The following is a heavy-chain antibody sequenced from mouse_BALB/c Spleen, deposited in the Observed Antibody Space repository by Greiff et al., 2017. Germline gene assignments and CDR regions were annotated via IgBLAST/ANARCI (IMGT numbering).Heavy chain of an antibody. CDR3: ARGRGNYYWYFDV. CDR1: GYTFTSYW. V-gene: IGHV1S81*02. CDR2: INPSNGRT. D-gene: IGHD2-1*01. Sequence: VQLQQSGAELVKPGASVKLSCKASGYTFTSYWMHWVKQRPGQGLEWIGEINPSNGRTNYNEKFKSKATLTVDKSSSTAYMQLSSLTSEDSAVYYGARGRGNYYWYFDVWGAGTTVTVSS. J-gene: IGHJ1*01.